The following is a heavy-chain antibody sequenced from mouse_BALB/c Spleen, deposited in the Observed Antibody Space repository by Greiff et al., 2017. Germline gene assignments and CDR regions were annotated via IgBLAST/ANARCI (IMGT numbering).Heavy chain of an antibody. V-gene: IGHV14-3*02. CDR2: IDPANGNT. Sequence: VQLQQSGAELVKPGASVKLSCTASGFNIKDTYMHWVKQRPEQGLEWIGRIDPANGNTKYDPKFQGKATITADTSSNTAYLQLSSLTSEDTAVYYCAGDYYGKVDYWGQGTTLTVSS. CDR3: AGDYYGKVDY. CDR1: GFNIKDTY. D-gene: IGHD2-1*01. J-gene: IGHJ2*01.